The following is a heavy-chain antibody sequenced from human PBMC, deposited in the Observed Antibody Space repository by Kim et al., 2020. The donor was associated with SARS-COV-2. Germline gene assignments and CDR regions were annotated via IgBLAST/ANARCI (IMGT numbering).Heavy chain of an antibody. J-gene: IGHJ4*02. CDR1: GFTFSSYA. D-gene: IGHD3-10*01. CDR2: ISYDGSNK. Sequence: GGSLRLSCAASGFTFSSYAMHWVRQAPGKGLEWVAVISYDGSNKYYADSVKGRFTISRDNSKNTLYLQMNSLRAEDTAVYYCARDSHFPPYYGSGSYLDYWGQGTLVTVSS. CDR3: ARDSHFPPYYGSGSYLDY. V-gene: IGHV3-30*04.